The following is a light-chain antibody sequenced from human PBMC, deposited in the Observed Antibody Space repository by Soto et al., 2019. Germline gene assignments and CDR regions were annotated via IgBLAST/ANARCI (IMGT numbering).Light chain of an antibody. CDR2: AAS. Sequence: DTQMTQSPLFLSASVGDRVTITCRASQNISSYVNWYQHKPGKAPKLLIYAASRLQSGVPSRFSGSGSGTDFTLTISSLQPEDFATYYCQQIYNTPLAFGQGTRLEIK. J-gene: IGKJ5*01. CDR3: QQIYNTPLA. CDR1: QNISSY. V-gene: IGKV1-39*01.